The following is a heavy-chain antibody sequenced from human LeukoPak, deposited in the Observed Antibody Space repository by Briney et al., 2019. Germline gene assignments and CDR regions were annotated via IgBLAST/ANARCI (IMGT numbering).Heavy chain of an antibody. J-gene: IGHJ6*04. CDR3: AELGITMIGGV. Sequence: GGSLRLSCAASGFTFSTFDMNWVRQAPGKGLEWVSFISSSSSTIHYADSVKGRFTISRDNAKNSLYLQMNSLRAEDTAVYYCAELGITMIGGVWGKGTTVTISS. CDR1: GFTFSTFD. CDR2: ISSSSSTI. V-gene: IGHV3-48*04. D-gene: IGHD3-10*02.